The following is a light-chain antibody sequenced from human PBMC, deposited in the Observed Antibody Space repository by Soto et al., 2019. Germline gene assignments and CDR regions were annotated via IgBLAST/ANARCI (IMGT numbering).Light chain of an antibody. CDR3: QSFDSSFIGLV. CDR1: NSNIGADYG. V-gene: IGLV1-40*01. J-gene: IGLJ2*01. Sequence: QSVLTQPPSVTGAPGQRVTISCTGSNSNIGADYGVHWYQQFPETAPKLLIYDNTNRPSGVPDRSSGSKSGTSASLAITGLQAEDEADYYCQSFDSSFIGLVFGGGTKLTVL. CDR2: DNT.